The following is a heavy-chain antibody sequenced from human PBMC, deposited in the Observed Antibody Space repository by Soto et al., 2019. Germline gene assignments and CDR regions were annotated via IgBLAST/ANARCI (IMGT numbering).Heavy chain of an antibody. D-gene: IGHD6-19*01. CDR3: ARLYSSGWYGPGRY. V-gene: IGHV3-20*04. CDR2: INWNGGST. J-gene: IGHJ4*02. CDR1: GFTFDDYG. Sequence: PGGSLRLSCAASGFTFDDYGMSWVRQAPGKGLEWVSGINWNGGSTGYADSVKGRFTTSRDNAKSSLYLQMNSLRAEDTALYYCARLYSSGWYGPGRYWGQGTLVTVSS.